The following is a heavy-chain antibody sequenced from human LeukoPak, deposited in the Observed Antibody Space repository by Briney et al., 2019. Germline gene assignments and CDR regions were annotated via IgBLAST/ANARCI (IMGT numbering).Heavy chain of an antibody. CDR1: GDSISSSSYY. V-gene: IGHV4-39*01. Sequence: SETLSLTSTVSGDSISSSSYYWGWIRQPQGKGLEWFGSVRHSGITYYTPSLKRRVILSVDTSKNQCSLKLSSVTAADTAVYQCARLYYYGSGSYLSGFDIWGQGTMASVSS. J-gene: IGHJ3*02. D-gene: IGHD3-10*01. CDR2: VRHSGIT. CDR3: ARLYYYGSGSYLSGFDI.